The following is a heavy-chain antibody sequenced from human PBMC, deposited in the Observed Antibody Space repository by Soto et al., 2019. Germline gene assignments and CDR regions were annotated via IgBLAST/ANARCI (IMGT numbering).Heavy chain of an antibody. CDR2: IYYDGTT. V-gene: IGHV4-61*01. CDR3: AREGGGSIAAAGREYIYYGMDV. J-gene: IGHJ6*04. Sequence: SETLSLTCTVSGGSISSGSYNWAWIRQPPGKGLEWIGYIYYDGTTNYNPSLKSRVTMSLDMSKNQFSLELSSLTAADTAVYYCAREGGGSIAAAGREYIYYGMDVWGEGTTVTVSS. D-gene: IGHD6-13*01. CDR1: GGSISSGSYN.